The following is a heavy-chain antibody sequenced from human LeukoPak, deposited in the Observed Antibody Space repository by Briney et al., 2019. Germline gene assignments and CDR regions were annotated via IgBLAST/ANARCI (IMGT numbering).Heavy chain of an antibody. D-gene: IGHD4-17*01. CDR2: IYYSGST. Sequence: SETLSLTCTVSGGSISSYYWSWIRQPPGKGLEWIGYIYYSGSTNYNPSLKSRVTISVDKSKNQFSLKLSSVTAADTAVYYCARLMTTVNPKYDYWGQGTLVTVSS. CDR3: ARLMTTVNPKYDY. CDR1: GGSISSYY. J-gene: IGHJ4*02. V-gene: IGHV4-59*12.